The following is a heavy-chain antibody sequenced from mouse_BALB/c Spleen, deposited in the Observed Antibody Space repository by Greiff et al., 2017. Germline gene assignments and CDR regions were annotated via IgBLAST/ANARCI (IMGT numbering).Heavy chain of an antibody. CDR1: GYTFSSYW. CDR2: ILPGSGST. D-gene: IGHD2-1*01. J-gene: IGHJ3*01. Sequence: QVQLQQSGAELMKPGASVKISCKATGYTFSSYWIEWVKQRPGHGLEWIGEILPGSGSTNYNEKFKGKATFTADTSSNTAYMQLSSLTSEDSAVYYCARCYYGNYLFAYWGQGTLVTVSA. V-gene: IGHV1-9*01. CDR3: ARCYYGNYLFAY.